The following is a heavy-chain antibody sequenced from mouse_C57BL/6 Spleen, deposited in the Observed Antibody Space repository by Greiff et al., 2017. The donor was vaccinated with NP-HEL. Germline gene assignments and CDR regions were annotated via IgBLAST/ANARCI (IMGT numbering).Heavy chain of an antibody. J-gene: IGHJ3*01. V-gene: IGHV14-4*01. Sequence: VQLQQSGAELVRPGASVKLSCTASGFNFKDDYMHWVKQRPEQGLEWIGWIDPENGDTEYASKFQGKATITTDTSSNTAYLQLSSLTSEDTAVYYCTTTGSMDATSGFAYWGQGTLVTVSA. D-gene: IGHD2-10*02. CDR2: IDPENGDT. CDR1: GFNFKDDY. CDR3: TTTGSMDATSGFAY.